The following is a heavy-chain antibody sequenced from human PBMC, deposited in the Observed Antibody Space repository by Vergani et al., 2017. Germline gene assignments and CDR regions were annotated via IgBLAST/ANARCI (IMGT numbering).Heavy chain of an antibody. CDR2: ISYDGSNK. V-gene: IGHV3-30*18. CDR3: AKDESITIFGVVITNWGRGY. Sequence: QVQLVESGGGVVQPGRSLRLSCAASGFTFSSYGMHWVHQAPGKGLEWVAVISYDGSNKYYADSVKGRFTISRDNSKNTLYLQMNSLRAEDTAVYYCAKDESITIFGVVITNWGRGYWGQGTLVTVSS. J-gene: IGHJ4*02. D-gene: IGHD3-3*01. CDR1: GFTFSSYG.